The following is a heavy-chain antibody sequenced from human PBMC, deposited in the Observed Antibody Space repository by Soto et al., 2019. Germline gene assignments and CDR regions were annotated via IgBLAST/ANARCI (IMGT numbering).Heavy chain of an antibody. V-gene: IGHV3-23*01. CDR2: ISGSGDST. Sequence: GGSLRLSCVASGFTFSIYAMSWVRQAPGKGLEWVSVISGSGDSTYYADSVKGRFTISRDNSKNTLYLQLNSLRAEDTAVYYCASERGYYKALDYWGQGTLVTVSS. D-gene: IGHD3-3*01. CDR3: ASERGYYKALDY. J-gene: IGHJ4*02. CDR1: GFTFSIYA.